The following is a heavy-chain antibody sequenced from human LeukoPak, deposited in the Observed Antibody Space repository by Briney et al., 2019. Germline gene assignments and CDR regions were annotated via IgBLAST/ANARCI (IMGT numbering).Heavy chain of an antibody. J-gene: IGHJ4*02. CDR1: GFTVSSNY. CDR3: ARQWPRGSFDY. CDR2: IYSGGST. Sequence: GGSLRLSCAASGFTVSSNYMSWVRQAPGKGLEWVSVIYSGGSTYYADSVKGRFTISRDNPKNTLYLQMNSLRAEDTAVYYCARQWPRGSFDYWGQGTLVTVSS. V-gene: IGHV3-53*01. D-gene: IGHD6-19*01.